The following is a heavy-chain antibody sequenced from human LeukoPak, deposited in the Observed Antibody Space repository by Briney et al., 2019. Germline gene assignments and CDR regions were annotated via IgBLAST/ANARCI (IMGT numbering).Heavy chain of an antibody. V-gene: IGHV3-53*01. CDR1: GFTVSSNS. Sequence: TGGSLRLSCTVSGFTVSSNSMSWVRQAPGKGLEWVSFIYSGGSTQYSDSVKGRFTISSDNSKNTLYLQMNSLRAEDTAVYYCARRAGDYSHPYDYWGQGTLVTVSS. J-gene: IGHJ4*02. D-gene: IGHD3-22*01. CDR2: IYSGGST. CDR3: ARRAGDYSHPYDY.